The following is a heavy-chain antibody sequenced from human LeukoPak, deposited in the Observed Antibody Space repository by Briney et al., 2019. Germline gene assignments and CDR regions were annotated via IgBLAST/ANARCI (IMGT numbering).Heavy chain of an antibody. Sequence: GESLKISCKGSGYSFTTYWIGWVRQMPGKGLEWLGIIYPGDSDTRYSPSFQGQVTISADESISTAYMELSRLRSDDTAVYYCARGTTMIVMGLGYWGQGTLVTVSS. V-gene: IGHV5-51*01. CDR3: ARGTTMIVMGLGY. CDR2: IYPGDSDT. J-gene: IGHJ4*02. CDR1: GYSFTTYW. D-gene: IGHD3-22*01.